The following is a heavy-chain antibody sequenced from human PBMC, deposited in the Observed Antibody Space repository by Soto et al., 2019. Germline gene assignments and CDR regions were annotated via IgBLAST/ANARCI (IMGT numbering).Heavy chain of an antibody. CDR3: ARVWFLVAFDI. D-gene: IGHD3-10*01. CDR2: INHSGST. J-gene: IGHJ3*02. V-gene: IGHV4-34*01. CDR1: GGSFSGYY. Sequence: SETLSLTCAVYGGSFSGYYWTWIRQPPGTGLEWIGEINHSGSTNYNPSLKSRVTISVDTSKNQFSLKLTSVTAADTAVYYCARVWFLVAFDIWGQGTMVTVSS.